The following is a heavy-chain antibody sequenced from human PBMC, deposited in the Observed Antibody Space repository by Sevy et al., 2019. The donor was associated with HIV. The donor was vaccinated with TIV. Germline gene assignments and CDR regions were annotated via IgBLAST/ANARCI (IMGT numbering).Heavy chain of an antibody. CDR2: IKQDGSEK. D-gene: IGHD4-4*01. V-gene: IGHV3-7*03. CDR1: GXXFSSYW. CDR3: ARSREAPTVTTRFWYYYYGXDX. J-gene: IGHJ6*02. Sequence: GGSLRLSCAASGXXFSSYWMSWVRQAPGKGLEWVANIKQDGSEKYYVDSVKGRFTISRDNAKNSLYLQMNSLRAEDTAXYYCARSREAPTVTTRFWYYYYGXDXWGQGTTVTVSS.